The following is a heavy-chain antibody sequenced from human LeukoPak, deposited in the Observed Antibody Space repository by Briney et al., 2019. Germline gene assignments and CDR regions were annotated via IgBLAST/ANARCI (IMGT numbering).Heavy chain of an antibody. CDR3: AKSVAPYCSGGSCFDAFDI. J-gene: IGHJ3*02. Sequence: GGSLRLSYAASGFTFSSYAMNWVRQAPGKGLEWVSAISHSGASTYYADSVKGRFTISRDNSKNTLYLQMNSLRAEDTAVYYCAKSVAPYCSGGSCFDAFDIWGQGTMVTVSS. D-gene: IGHD2-15*01. CDR2: ISHSGAST. CDR1: GFTFSSYA. V-gene: IGHV3-23*01.